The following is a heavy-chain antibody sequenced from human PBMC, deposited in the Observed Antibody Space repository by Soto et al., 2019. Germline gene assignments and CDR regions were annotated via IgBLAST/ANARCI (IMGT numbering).Heavy chain of an antibody. CDR2: IYYSGST. Sequence: SETLSLTCTVSGGSISSGDYYWSWIRQPPGKGLEWIGYIYYSGSTYYNPSLKSRVTISVDTSKNQFSLKLSSVTAADTAVYYCARDSLPGGYSSSSGWFDPWGQGTLVTVSS. D-gene: IGHD6-6*01. V-gene: IGHV4-30-4*01. CDR1: GGSISSGDYY. CDR3: ARDSLPGGYSSSSGWFDP. J-gene: IGHJ5*02.